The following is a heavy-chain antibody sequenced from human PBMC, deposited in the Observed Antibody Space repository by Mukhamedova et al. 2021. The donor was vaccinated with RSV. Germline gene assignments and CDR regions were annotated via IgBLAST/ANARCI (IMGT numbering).Heavy chain of an antibody. CDR3: ARASPSTDYDYVWGSYRYASWFDY. D-gene: IGHD3-16*02. Sequence: IGYIYYSGSTNYNPSLKSRVTISVDTSKNQFSLKLSSVTAADTAVYYCARASPSTDYDYVWGSYRYASWFDYWGQGNRVNVYS. CDR2: IYYSGST. V-gene: IGHV4-59*01. J-gene: IGHJ4*02.